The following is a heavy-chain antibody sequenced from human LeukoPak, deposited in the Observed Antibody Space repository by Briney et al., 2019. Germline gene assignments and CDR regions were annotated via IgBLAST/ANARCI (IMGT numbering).Heavy chain of an antibody. CDR3: ARGGLYGDPLTY. CDR1: GFTFSTYA. J-gene: IGHJ4*02. Sequence: GGSLRLSCAASGFTFSTYAMSWVRQAPGKGLEWVSTISGSDGRTYYADSVKGRFTISRDNSKDTLYLQMNSLRADDTAVYYCARGGLYGDPLTYWGQGTLVTVSS. CDR2: ISGSDGRT. D-gene: IGHD4-17*01. V-gene: IGHV3-23*01.